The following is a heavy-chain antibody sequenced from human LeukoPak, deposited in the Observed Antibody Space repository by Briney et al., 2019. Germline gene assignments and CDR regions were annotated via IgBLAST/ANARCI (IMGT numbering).Heavy chain of an antibody. Sequence: SETLSLTCAVYGGSFSGYYWSWIRQPPGKGLEWIGEINHSGSTNYNPSLKSRVTISVDTSENQFSLKLSSVTAADTAVYYCARGPYDSSGYYEIEGTNFDYWGQGTLVTVSS. CDR1: GGSFSGYY. D-gene: IGHD3-22*01. CDR2: INHSGST. V-gene: IGHV4-34*01. J-gene: IGHJ4*02. CDR3: ARGPYDSSGYYEIEGTNFDY.